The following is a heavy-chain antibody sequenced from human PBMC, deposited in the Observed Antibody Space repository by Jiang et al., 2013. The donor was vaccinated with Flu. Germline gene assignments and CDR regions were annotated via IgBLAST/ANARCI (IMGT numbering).Heavy chain of an antibody. D-gene: IGHD1-26*01. CDR1: GFTFSSYG. CDR3: ARDREVGATPNFDY. CDR2: IWYDGSNK. V-gene: IGHV3-33*01. Sequence: RLSCAASGFTFSSYGMHWVRQAPGKGLEWVAVIWYDGSNKYYADSVKGRFTISRDNSKNTLYLQMNSLRAEDTAVYYCARDREVGATPNFDYWGQGTLVTVSS. J-gene: IGHJ4*02.